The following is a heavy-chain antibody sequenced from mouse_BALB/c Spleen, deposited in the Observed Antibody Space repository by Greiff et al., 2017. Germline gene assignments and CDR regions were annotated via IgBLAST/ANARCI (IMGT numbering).Heavy chain of an antibody. V-gene: IGHV2-6-7*01. CDR1: GFSLTGYG. Sequence: QVQLKESGPGLVAPSQSLSITCTVSGFSLTGYGVNWVRQPPGKGLEWLGMIWGDGSTDYNSALKSRLSISKDNSKSQVFLKKNSLQTDDTARYYRAREPSSGVGYWYFEVGGAGTTGNVPS. J-gene: IGHJ1*01. D-gene: IGHD3-2*02. CDR2: IWGDGST. CDR3: AREPSSGVGYWYFEV.